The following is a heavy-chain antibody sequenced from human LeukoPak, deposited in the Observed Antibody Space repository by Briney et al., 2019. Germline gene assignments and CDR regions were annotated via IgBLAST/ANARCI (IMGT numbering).Heavy chain of an antibody. CDR3: VTSGGSSWSGFWFDP. CDR1: MFNVSSKY. CDR2: FYTGEST. V-gene: IGHV3-53*01. Sequence: RVPLRLSRVNSMFNVSSKYMSRARQAPGKAQEKVSTFYTGESTYYADSVKGRFTISRDNSRNTLFLQMNNLIAEDTAVYYCVTSGGSSWSGFWFDPWGQGTLVTVSS. J-gene: IGHJ5*02. D-gene: IGHD6-13*01.